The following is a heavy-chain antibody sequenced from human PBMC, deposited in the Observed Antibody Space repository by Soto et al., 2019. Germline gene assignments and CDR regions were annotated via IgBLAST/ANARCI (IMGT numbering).Heavy chain of an antibody. D-gene: IGHD3-3*01. CDR3: ARVGGPYYDFWSGYSYYFDY. J-gene: IGHJ4*02. V-gene: IGHV4-4*07. CDR1: GGSISSYY. CDR2: IYTSGST. Sequence: PSETLSLTCTVSGGSISSYYWSWIRQPAGKGLEWIGRIYTSGSTNYNPSLKSRVAMSVDTSKNQFSLKLSSVTAADTAVYYCARVGGPYYDFWSGYSYYFDYWGQGTLVTVSS.